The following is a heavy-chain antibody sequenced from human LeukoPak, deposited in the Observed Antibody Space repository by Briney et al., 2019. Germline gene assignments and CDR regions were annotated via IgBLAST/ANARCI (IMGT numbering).Heavy chain of an antibody. V-gene: IGHV4-38-2*01. Sequence: LETLSLTCAVSGYSISSGYYWGWIRQPPGKGLEWIGSIYHSGSTYYNPSLKSRVTISVDTSKNQFSLKLSSVTAADTAVYYCASPGYSSGWYDYWGQGTLVTVSS. CDR3: ASPGYSSGWYDY. CDR2: IYHSGST. D-gene: IGHD6-19*01. CDR1: GYSISSGYY. J-gene: IGHJ4*02.